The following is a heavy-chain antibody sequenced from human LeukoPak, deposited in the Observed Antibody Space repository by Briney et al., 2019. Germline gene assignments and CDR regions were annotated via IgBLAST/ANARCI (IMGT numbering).Heavy chain of an antibody. Sequence: PGGSLRLSCAASGFTFSSYGMHWVCQAPGKGLEWVAFIRYDGSNKYYADSVKGRFTISRDNSKNTLYLQMNSLRAEDTAVYYCAKRGWYSNDYWGQGTLVTVSS. CDR3: AKRGWYSNDY. J-gene: IGHJ4*02. CDR1: GFTFSSYG. D-gene: IGHD4-11*01. V-gene: IGHV3-30*02. CDR2: IRYDGSNK.